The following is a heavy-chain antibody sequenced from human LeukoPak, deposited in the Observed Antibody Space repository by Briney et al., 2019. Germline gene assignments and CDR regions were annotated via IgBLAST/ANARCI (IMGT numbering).Heavy chain of an antibody. V-gene: IGHV4-39*01. CDR3: ARHDSSGHYNAFDI. CDR1: DGYISRSSYY. Sequence: SETLSLTCTVSDGYISRSSYYWGWIRQPPGKGLEWIGSIYYAWSSYYNPSLKSRVTISVDTSKNQFYLKLSSVTAVDTAVYYFARHDSSGHYNAFDIWGQGTMVTVSS. CDR2: IYYAWSS. D-gene: IGHD3-22*01. J-gene: IGHJ3*02.